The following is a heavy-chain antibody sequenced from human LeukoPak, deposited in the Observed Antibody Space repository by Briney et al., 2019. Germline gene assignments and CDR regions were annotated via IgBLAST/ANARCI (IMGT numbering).Heavy chain of an antibody. CDR2: IWYDGSNK. CDR1: GFTFSSFG. CDR3: ARDRGTTSSAGYYFDT. D-gene: IGHD6-6*01. Sequence: GGSLRLSCVASGFTFSSFGMHWVRQAPGKGLEWVSIIWYDGSNKYYADSVKSRFTVSRDNSKNTLYLQVNSLRAEDTAVYYCARDRGTTSSAGYYFDTWGQGALVTVSS. J-gene: IGHJ4*02. V-gene: IGHV3-33*01.